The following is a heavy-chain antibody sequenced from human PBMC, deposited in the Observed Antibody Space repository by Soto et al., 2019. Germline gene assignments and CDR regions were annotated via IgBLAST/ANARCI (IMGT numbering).Heavy chain of an antibody. V-gene: IGHV1-18*04. CDR1: GYTFTSYG. CDR2: ISAYNGNT. Sequence: ASVKVSCKASGYTFTSYGISWVRQAPGQGLEWMGWISAYNGNTHYAQKLQGRVTMTTDKSTSTAYMELRSLRSDDTAVYYCARDENRYDFWSSPRVDVWGQGTTVTVSS. D-gene: IGHD3-3*01. CDR3: ARDENRYDFWSSPRVDV. J-gene: IGHJ6*02.